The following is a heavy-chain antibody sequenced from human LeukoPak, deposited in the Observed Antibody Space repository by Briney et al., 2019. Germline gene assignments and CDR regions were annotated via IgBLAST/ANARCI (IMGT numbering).Heavy chain of an antibody. J-gene: IGHJ3*02. CDR2: IYPGDSDT. CDR3: ARRGRGSDRWYYDSSGYPLADAFDI. V-gene: IGHV5-51*01. D-gene: IGHD3-22*01. Sequence: GESLKISYKGSGYRFTSYWIGWVRPMPGKGLGWMGIIYPGDSDTRYSPSFQGQVTISADKSISTAYLQWSSLKASDTAMYYCARRGRGSDRWYYDSSGYPLADAFDIWGQGTMVTVSS. CDR1: GYRFTSYW.